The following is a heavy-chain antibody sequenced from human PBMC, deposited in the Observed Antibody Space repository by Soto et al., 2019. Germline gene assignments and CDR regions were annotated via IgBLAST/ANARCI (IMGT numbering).Heavy chain of an antibody. CDR1: GGSISSSSHH. CDR2: ISYSGST. J-gene: IGHJ6*02. V-gene: IGHV4-39*07. Sequence: PSETLSLTCSVSGGSISSSSHHWGWIRQPPGEGLEWIGTISYSGSTFYNPSLKSRVSITADTSKNRFSLRLTSVTAADTAVYYCARLSFSYGVDVWGQGTTVTVSS. CDR3: ARLSFSYGVDV.